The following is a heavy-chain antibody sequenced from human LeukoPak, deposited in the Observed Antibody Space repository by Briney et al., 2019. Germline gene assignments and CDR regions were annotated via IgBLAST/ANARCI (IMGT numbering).Heavy chain of an antibody. CDR3: ARERRDGYNHYYYYNYMDV. J-gene: IGHJ6*03. V-gene: IGHV4-39*07. Sequence: SETLSLTCTVSGGSICSSSYYWGWIRQPPGKGLEWIGSIYYSGSTYYNPSLKSRVTISVDTSKNQFSLKLGSVTAADTAVYYCARERRDGYNHYYYYNYMDVWGKGTTVTVSS. CDR2: IYYSGST. CDR1: GGSICSSSYY. D-gene: IGHD5-24*01.